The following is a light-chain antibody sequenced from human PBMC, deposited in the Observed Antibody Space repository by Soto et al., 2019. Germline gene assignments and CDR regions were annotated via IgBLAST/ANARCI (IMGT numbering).Light chain of an antibody. V-gene: IGLV1-40*01. J-gene: IGLJ3*02. CDR1: SSDIGANYD. CDR3: QSYDISLSGPWV. Sequence: QSVLTQPPSVSGAPGQRVTISCTGSSSDIGANYDVHWYRQLPGTAPKLLVYGDNRRPSGVPDRFSGSRSGSSASLAITGLQAEDEADYYCQSYDISLSGPWVFGGGTKVTVL. CDR2: GDN.